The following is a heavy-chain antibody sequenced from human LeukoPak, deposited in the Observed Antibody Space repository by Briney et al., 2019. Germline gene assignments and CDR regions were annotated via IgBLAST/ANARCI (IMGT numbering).Heavy chain of an antibody. V-gene: IGHV4-59*01. D-gene: IGHD6-13*01. CDR2: IYYSGST. Sequence: PSETLSLTCTVSGGSISSYNWSWIRQPPGKGLEWIGYIYYSGSTNYNPSLKSRVTISVDTSKNQFSLKLSSVTAADTAVYYCARGGRSSSWSEGLFDYWGQGTLVTVSS. CDR3: ARGGRSSSWSEGLFDY. J-gene: IGHJ4*02. CDR1: GGSISSYN.